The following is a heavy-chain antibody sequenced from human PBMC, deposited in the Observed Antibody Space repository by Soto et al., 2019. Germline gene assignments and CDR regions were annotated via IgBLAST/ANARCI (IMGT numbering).Heavy chain of an antibody. Sequence: PGGSLRLSCAASGFTFSSYSMNWVRQAPGKGLEWVSSISSSSSYIYYADSVKGRFTISRDNAKNSLYLQMNSLRAEDTAVYYCAREINRQWRTGYWGQGTLVTVSS. CDR2: ISSSSSYI. V-gene: IGHV3-21*01. CDR1: GFTFSSYS. D-gene: IGHD6-19*01. CDR3: AREINRQWRTGY. J-gene: IGHJ4*02.